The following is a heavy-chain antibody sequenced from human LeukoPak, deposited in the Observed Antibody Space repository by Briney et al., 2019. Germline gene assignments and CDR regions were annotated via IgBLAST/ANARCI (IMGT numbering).Heavy chain of an antibody. Sequence: GGSLRLSCVASGFIFSSSWMQWVRQTPGKGLVWVSRINTDASVTTYADSVKGRFTISRDNAKNTVWLQMNSLRAEDTAVYYCARGVNGNSEYWGQGSLVTVSS. CDR3: ARGVNGNSEY. J-gene: IGHJ4*02. CDR1: GFIFSSSW. CDR2: INTDASVT. D-gene: IGHD4-23*01. V-gene: IGHV3-74*01.